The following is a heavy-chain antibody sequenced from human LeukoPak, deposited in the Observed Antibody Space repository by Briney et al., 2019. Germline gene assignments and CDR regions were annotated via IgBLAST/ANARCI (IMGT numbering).Heavy chain of an antibody. CDR1: GFTVSSNY. V-gene: IGHV4-34*01. D-gene: IGHD6-13*01. Sequence: GSLRLSCAASGFTVSSNYMSWVRQPPGKGLEWIGEINHSGSTNYNPSLKSRVTVSVDTSKNQFSLKLSSVTAADTAVYYCARGRRSSSWYRGAWYFDYWGQGTLVTVSS. CDR2: INHSGST. J-gene: IGHJ4*02. CDR3: ARGRRSSSWYRGAWYFDY.